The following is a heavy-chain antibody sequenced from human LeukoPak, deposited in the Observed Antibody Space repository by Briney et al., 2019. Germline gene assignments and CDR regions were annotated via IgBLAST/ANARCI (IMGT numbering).Heavy chain of an antibody. CDR1: GGSISSGGHS. D-gene: IGHD6-6*01. CDR3: ARAGEQLGNWFDP. J-gene: IGHJ5*02. Sequence: SETLSLTCAVSGGSISSGGHSWSWIRQPPGKGLEWIGYIYHSGSTYYNPSLKSRVTISIDRSKNQFSLKLSSVTAADTAVYYCARAGEQLGNWFDPWGQGTPVTVSS. V-gene: IGHV4-30-2*01. CDR2: IYHSGST.